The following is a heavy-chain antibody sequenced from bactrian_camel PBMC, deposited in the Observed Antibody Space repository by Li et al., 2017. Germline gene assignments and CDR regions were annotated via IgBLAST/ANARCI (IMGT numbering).Heavy chain of an antibody. D-gene: IGHD3*01. Sequence: HVQLVESGGGSVQAGGSLRLSCTVSGYTSGNYCLGWFRQAPGKEREGVAAMFTESGSTYYYNSVKGRFTISQDNAKNTIYLEMNSLKSDDTAMYYCAAGVLTMCTASAIPDFRTRGQGTQVTVS. CDR3: AAGVLTMCTASAIPDFRT. CDR1: GYTSGNYC. J-gene: IGHJ4*01. V-gene: IGHV3S1*01. CDR2: MFTESGST.